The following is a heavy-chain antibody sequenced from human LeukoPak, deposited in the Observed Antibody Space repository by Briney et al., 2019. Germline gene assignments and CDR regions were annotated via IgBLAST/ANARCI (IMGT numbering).Heavy chain of an antibody. CDR3: ARGDSATTTFDF. V-gene: IGHV3-66*01. CDR1: GFSVDSVF. J-gene: IGHJ4*02. CDR2: IMPGGHI. Sequence: PGGSLRLSCRASGFSVDSVFMNWVRQPPGKGLEWVSLIMPGGHIDYTDSVKGRFIISRDSLKNTLSLQMNSLRVDDSAVYYCARGDSATTTFDFWGQGTLVTVSS. D-gene: IGHD4-17*01.